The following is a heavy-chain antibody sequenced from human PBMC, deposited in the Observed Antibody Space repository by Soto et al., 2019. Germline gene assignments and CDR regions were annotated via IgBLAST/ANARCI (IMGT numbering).Heavy chain of an antibody. V-gene: IGHV3-48*01. CDR3: ARHPERIAQIGWFDP. J-gene: IGHJ5*02. CDR2: ISSSSSTI. CDR1: GFTFSSYS. D-gene: IGHD6-13*01. Sequence: PGGSRRLSCAASGFTFSSYSMNWVRQAPGKGLEWVSYISSSSSTIYYADSVKGRFTISRDNAKNSLYLQMNSLRAEDTAVYYCARHPERIAQIGWFDPWGQGTLVTVSS.